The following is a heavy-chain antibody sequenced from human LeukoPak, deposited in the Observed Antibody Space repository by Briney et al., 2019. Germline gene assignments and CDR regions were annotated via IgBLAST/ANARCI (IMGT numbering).Heavy chain of an antibody. D-gene: IGHD5-12*01. CDR3: AKTSSGYDSPFDY. V-gene: IGHV3-53*01. J-gene: IGHJ4*02. CDR1: GFTVSSNY. Sequence: GGSLRLSCAASGFTVSSNYMSWVRQAPGKGLEWVSVIYSGGSTYYADSVKGRFTISRDNSKNTLYLQMNSLRAEDTAVYYCAKTSSGYDSPFDYWGQGTLVTVSS. CDR2: IYSGGST.